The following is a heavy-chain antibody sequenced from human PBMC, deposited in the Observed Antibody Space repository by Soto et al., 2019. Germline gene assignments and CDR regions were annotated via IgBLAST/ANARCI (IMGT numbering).Heavy chain of an antibody. J-gene: IGHJ4*02. CDR2: IKDGGST. D-gene: IGHD2-15*01. CDR1: GGSFTGYY. V-gene: IGHV4-34*01. Sequence: QVQLQQWGAGLLKPSETLSLTCAVNGGSFTGYYWSWVRQPPGKGLEWIGEIKDGGSTNYSPSLRSRVTISADTSKKQFSLKVTAATPADTAVYYCARGQEGVVATHWDQGTLVTVSS. CDR3: ARGQEGVVATH.